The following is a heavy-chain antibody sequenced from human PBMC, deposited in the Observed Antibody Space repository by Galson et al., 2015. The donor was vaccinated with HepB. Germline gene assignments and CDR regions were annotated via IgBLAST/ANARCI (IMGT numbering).Heavy chain of an antibody. CDR3: AKDGGLNDYGDYV. CDR2: ISGSGGST. J-gene: IGHJ4*02. Sequence: SLRLSCAASGFTFSSYAMSWVRQAPGKGLEWVSAISGSGGSTYYADSVKGRFTISRDNSKNTLYLQMNSLRAEDTAVYYCAKDGGLNDYGDYVWGQGTLVTVSS. V-gene: IGHV3-23*01. D-gene: IGHD4-17*01. CDR1: GFTFSSYA.